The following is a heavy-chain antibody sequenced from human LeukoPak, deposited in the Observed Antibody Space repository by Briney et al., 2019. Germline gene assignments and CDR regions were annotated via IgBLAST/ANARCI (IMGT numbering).Heavy chain of an antibody. D-gene: IGHD6-13*01. CDR2: INPNSGGT. J-gene: IGHJ6*03. Sequence: ASVKVSCKASGYIFTSYFMHWVRQAPGQGLEWMGWINPNSGGTNYAQKFQGRVTMTRDTSISTAYMELSRLRSDDTAVYYCARELIGSSWFGYYYYYMDVWGKGTTVTISS. CDR1: GYIFTSYF. V-gene: IGHV1-2*02. CDR3: ARELIGSSWFGYYYYYMDV.